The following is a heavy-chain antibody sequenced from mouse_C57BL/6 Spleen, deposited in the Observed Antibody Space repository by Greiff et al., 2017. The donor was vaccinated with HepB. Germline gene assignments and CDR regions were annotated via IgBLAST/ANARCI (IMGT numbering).Heavy chain of an antibody. CDR1: GYSITSGYY. CDR3: ARDDWDVGYFDV. D-gene: IGHD4-1*01. Sequence: EVQLQQSGPGLAKPSQSLSLTCSVTGYSITSGYYWNWIRQFPGNKLEWMGYISYDGSNNYNPSLKNRISFTRDTSKNQFFLKLNSVTTEDTATYYCARDDWDVGYFDVWGTGTTVTVSS. J-gene: IGHJ1*03. CDR2: ISYDGSN. V-gene: IGHV3-6*01.